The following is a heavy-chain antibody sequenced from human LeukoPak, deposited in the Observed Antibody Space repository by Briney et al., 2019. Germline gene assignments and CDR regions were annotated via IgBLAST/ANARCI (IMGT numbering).Heavy chain of an antibody. V-gene: IGHV3-30-3*01. Sequence: PGGSLRLSCAASGFTFSSYAMHWVRQAPGKGLEWVAVISYDGSNKYYADSVKGRFTISRDNSKNTLYLQMNSLRVEDTAVYYCAGGVRSSGYYMTFDYWGQGTLVTVSA. CDR1: GFTFSSYA. CDR2: ISYDGSNK. D-gene: IGHD3-22*01. CDR3: AGGVRSSGYYMTFDY. J-gene: IGHJ4*02.